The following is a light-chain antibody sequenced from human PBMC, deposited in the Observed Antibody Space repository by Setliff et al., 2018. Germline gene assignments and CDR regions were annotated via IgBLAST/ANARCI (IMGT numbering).Light chain of an antibody. Sequence: QSALTQPPSASGSPGQSVTISCTGTNSDVGGYSYVPWYQQRPGKAPKLLIYEVSKRPSGVPDRFSGSKSGNTASLTVSGLQAEDEADYYCSSYGGDNNFVFGTGTKVTVL. CDR1: NSDVGGYSY. J-gene: IGLJ1*01. CDR3: SSYGGDNNFV. CDR2: EVS. V-gene: IGLV2-8*01.